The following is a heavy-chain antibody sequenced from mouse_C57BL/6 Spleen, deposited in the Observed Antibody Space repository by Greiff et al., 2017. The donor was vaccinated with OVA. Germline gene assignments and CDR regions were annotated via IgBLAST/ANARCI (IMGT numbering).Heavy chain of an antibody. CDR1: GFTFSDHG. CDR3: ARPLFHAMDY. J-gene: IGHJ4*01. V-gene: IGHV5-17*01. Sequence: EVHLVESGGGLVKPGGSLKPSCAASGFTFSDHGMHWVRQAPGKGLEGVAYISRGSSTNYYADTVKGRFTISRDNAKNTLFLQMTSLRSEDTAMYYCARPLFHAMDYWGQGTSVTVSS. CDR2: ISRGSSTN.